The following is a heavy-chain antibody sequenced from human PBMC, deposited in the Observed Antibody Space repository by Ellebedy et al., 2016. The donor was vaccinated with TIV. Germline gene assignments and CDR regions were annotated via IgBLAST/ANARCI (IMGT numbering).Heavy chain of an antibody. Sequence: SVKVSXKASGDTFSTYVISWVRQGPGQGLEWMGGIIPIFDRTHYAHKFQGRVTITADESTSTAYMELTNLTSGDTAMYYCAREGPWGDGDSPTTHFDYWGQGTQVTVTS. V-gene: IGHV1-69*13. D-gene: IGHD3-16*01. CDR3: AREGPWGDGDSPTTHFDY. J-gene: IGHJ4*02. CDR2: IIPIFDRT. CDR1: GDTFSTYV.